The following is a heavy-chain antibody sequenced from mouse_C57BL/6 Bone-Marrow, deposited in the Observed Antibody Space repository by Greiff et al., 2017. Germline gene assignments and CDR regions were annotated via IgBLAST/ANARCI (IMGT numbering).Heavy chain of an antibody. V-gene: IGHV1-61*01. CDR3: ARKEGYAMDY. J-gene: IGHJ4*01. Sequence: QVQLQQPGAELVRPGSSVKLSCKASGYTFTSYWMDWVKQRPGQGLEWIGNIYPSDSETHYNQKFKVKATLTVDKSSSTAYMQLSSLTSEDSAVYYYARKEGYAMDYWGQRTSVTVSS. CDR2: IYPSDSET. CDR1: GYTFTSYW.